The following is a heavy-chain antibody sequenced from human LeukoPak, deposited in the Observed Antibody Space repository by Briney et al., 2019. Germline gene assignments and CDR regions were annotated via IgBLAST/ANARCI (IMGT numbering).Heavy chain of an antibody. CDR3: ARDIVVVPAAILIFSDYYYYYGMDV. V-gene: IGHV3-33*01. CDR1: GFTFSSYG. Sequence: PGGSLRLSCAASGFTFSSYGMHWVRQAPGKGLEWVAVIWYDGSNKYYADSVKGRFTISRDNSKNTLYLRMNSLRAEDTAVYYCARDIVVVPAAILIFSDYYYYYGMDVWGQGTTVTVSS. CDR2: IWYDGSNK. J-gene: IGHJ6*02. D-gene: IGHD2-2*01.